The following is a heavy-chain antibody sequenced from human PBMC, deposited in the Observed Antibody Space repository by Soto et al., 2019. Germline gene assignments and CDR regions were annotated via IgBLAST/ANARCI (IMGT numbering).Heavy chain of an antibody. CDR3: ARIRIVATIMVADY. Sequence: SGPTLVNPTQTLTLTCPFSGFSLSTSGMCVSWIRQPPGKALEWLARIDWDDDKYYSTSLKTRLTISKDTSKNQVVLTMTNMDPVDTATYYCARIRIVATIMVADYWGQGTLVTVSS. D-gene: IGHD5-12*01. J-gene: IGHJ4*02. CDR2: IDWDDDK. V-gene: IGHV2-70*11. CDR1: GFSLSTSGMC.